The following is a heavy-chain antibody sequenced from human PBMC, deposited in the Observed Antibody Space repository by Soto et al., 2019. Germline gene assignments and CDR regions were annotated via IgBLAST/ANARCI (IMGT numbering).Heavy chain of an antibody. CDR3: AREYGSGSRFDY. CDR1: GYTFTSYG. D-gene: IGHD3-10*01. Sequence: QVQLVPSVTEVKKPGASVKVSCKASGYTFTSYGISWVRQAPGQGLEWMGWISAYNGNTKYAQKLQGRVTMTTDKSTSTSYMELRSLRSDDTAVYYCAREYGSGSRFDYWGQGTLVTVSS. V-gene: IGHV1-18*01. CDR2: ISAYNGNT. J-gene: IGHJ4*02.